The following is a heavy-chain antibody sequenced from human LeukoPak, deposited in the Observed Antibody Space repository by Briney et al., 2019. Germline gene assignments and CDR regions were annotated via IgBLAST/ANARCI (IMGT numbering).Heavy chain of an antibody. CDR2: IRYDGSNK. CDR1: GSTFSSYG. D-gene: IGHD3-9*01. V-gene: IGHV3-30*02. J-gene: IGHJ4*02. CDR3: AKDCPVYYDILTGYYFDY. Sequence: GGSLRLSCAASGSTFSSYGMHWVRQAPGKGLEWVAFIRYDGSNKYYADSVKGRFTISRDNSKNTLYLQMNSLRAEDTAVYYCAKDCPVYYDILTGYYFDYWGQGTLVTVSS.